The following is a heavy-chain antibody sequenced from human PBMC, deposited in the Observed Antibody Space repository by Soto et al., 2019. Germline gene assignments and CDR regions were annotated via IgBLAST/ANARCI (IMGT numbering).Heavy chain of an antibody. J-gene: IGHJ4*02. CDR3: ARDWVDCSGGSCYSGGFDY. Sequence: QVQLVQSGAEVKKPGSSVKVSCKASGGTFSSYAISWVRQAPGQGLEWMGGIIPIFGTANYAQKFQGRVTITADKSTRTAYMELSSLRSEDTAVYYCARDWVDCSGGSCYSGGFDYWGQGTLVTVSS. D-gene: IGHD2-15*01. CDR1: GGTFSSYA. CDR2: IIPIFGTA. V-gene: IGHV1-69*06.